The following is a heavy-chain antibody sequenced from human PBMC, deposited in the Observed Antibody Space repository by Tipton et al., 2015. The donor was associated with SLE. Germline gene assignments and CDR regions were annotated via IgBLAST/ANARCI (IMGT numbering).Heavy chain of an antibody. Sequence: PSLTCTVSGGSISSSSYYWAWIRQPPGKGLEWIGSIYYSGSTYYNPSLESRVTISVDTSKNQFSLKLSSVTAADTAVFYCAHANWGTNFDYWGQGTLVTVSS. CDR1: GGSISSSSYY. J-gene: IGHJ4*02. D-gene: IGHD7-27*01. CDR3: AHANWGTNFDY. CDR2: IYYSGST. V-gene: IGHV4-39*07.